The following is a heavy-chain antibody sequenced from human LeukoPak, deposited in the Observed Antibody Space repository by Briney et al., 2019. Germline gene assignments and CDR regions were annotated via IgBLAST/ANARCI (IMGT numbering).Heavy chain of an antibody. CDR1: GYTFTSYG. D-gene: IGHD3-22*01. V-gene: IGHV1-18*01. Sequence: GASVKVSCKASGYTFTSYGISWVRQAPGQGLEWMGWISAYNGNTNYAQKLQGRVTMTTDTSTSTAYMELRSLRSDDTAVYYCARRMADYYDSSGYLNWFDPWGQGTLVTVSS. J-gene: IGHJ5*02. CDR2: ISAYNGNT. CDR3: ARRMADYYDSSGYLNWFDP.